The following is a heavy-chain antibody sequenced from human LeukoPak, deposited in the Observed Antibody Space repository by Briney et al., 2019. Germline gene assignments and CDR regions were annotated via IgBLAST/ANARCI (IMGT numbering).Heavy chain of an antibody. D-gene: IGHD3-10*01. Sequence: GGSLRLSCAASGFTFSSYEMNWVRQAPGKGLEWVSYISRSGSTIYYADSVKGRFTISRDNAKNSLYLQMNSLRAGDTAVYYCAGGGSGSYLDYWGQGTLVTVSS. V-gene: IGHV3-48*03. CDR3: AGGGSGSYLDY. J-gene: IGHJ4*02. CDR2: ISRSGSTI. CDR1: GFTFSSYE.